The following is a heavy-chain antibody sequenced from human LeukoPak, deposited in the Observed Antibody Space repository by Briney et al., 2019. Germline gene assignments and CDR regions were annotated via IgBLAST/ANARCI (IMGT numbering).Heavy chain of an antibody. CDR2: INDDGSST. V-gene: IGHV3-74*01. CDR1: GLTFSSHR. J-gene: IGHJ4*02. D-gene: IGHD2-15*01. Sequence: SGGSLRLSCAASGLTFSSHRMHWVRQAPGKGLVWVSRINDDGSSTTYADSVKGRFTISRDNTKNMLHLEMKSLRVEDTAVYYCASTISCLLWGQGTLVTVSS. CDR3: ASTISCLL.